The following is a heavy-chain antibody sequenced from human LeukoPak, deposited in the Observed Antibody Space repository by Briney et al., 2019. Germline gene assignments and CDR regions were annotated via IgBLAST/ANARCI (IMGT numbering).Heavy chain of an antibody. CDR1: GFTFSSYP. CDR2: ISNNGGVT. V-gene: IGHV3-64*01. J-gene: IGHJ4*02. CDR3: ARGRYSGTYDSPWYSDY. Sequence: GGSLRLSCAASGFTFSSYPMHWVRQAPGKGLEYVSGISNNGGVTYYANSVKGRFTVSRDNSKNTLYLQMGSLRTEDMAVYYCARGRYSGTYDSPWYSDYWGQGTLVTVSS. D-gene: IGHD1-26*01.